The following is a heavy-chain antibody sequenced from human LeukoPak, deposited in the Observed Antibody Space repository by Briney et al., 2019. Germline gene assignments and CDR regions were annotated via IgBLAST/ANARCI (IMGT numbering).Heavy chain of an antibody. Sequence: LRLSCAASGFTFSDYYWSWIRQPPGKGLEWIGYIYYSGSTNYNPSLKSRVTISVDTSKNQFSLKLSSVTAADTAVYYCARASYSGSHYDWFDPWGQGTLVTVSS. CDR2: IYYSGST. D-gene: IGHD1-26*01. V-gene: IGHV4-59*01. CDR1: GFTFSDYY. J-gene: IGHJ5*02. CDR3: ARASYSGSHYDWFDP.